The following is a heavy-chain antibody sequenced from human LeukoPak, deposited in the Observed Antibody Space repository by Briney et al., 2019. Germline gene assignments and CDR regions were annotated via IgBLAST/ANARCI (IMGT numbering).Heavy chain of an antibody. CDR1: GYTFTSYD. D-gene: IGHD3-22*01. CDR2: MNPNSGNT. J-gene: IGHJ3*02. Sequence: ASVKVSCKASGYTFTSYDINWVRQATGQGLEWMGWMNPNSGNTGYAQKFQGRVTMTRNTSISTAYMELSSLRSEDTAVYYCARAPRGYYYDSSGGPCSFDIWGQGTMVTVSS. V-gene: IGHV1-8*01. CDR3: ARAPRGYYYDSSGGPCSFDI.